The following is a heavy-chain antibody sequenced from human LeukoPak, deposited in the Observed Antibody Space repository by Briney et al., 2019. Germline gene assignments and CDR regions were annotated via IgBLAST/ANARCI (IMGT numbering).Heavy chain of an antibody. CDR2: INPNSGGT. Sequence: ASVKVSCKASGYTFTGYYMHWVRQAPGQGLEWMGWINPNSGGTNYAQKFQGRVTMTRDTSISTAYMELSRLRSDDTAVYYCARGSRYFDWLGYYYMDVWGKGTTVTVSS. V-gene: IGHV1-2*02. CDR3: ARGSRYFDWLGYYYMDV. CDR1: GYTFTGYY. J-gene: IGHJ6*03. D-gene: IGHD3-9*01.